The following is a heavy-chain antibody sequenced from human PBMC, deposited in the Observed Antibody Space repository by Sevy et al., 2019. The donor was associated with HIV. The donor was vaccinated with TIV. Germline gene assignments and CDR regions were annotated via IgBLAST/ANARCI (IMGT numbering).Heavy chain of an antibody. J-gene: IGHJ3*02. D-gene: IGHD2-2*01. V-gene: IGHV4-34*01. CDR2: INHSGST. CDR1: GGSFSGYY. Sequence: SETLSLTCAVYGGSFSGYYWSWIRQPPGKGLEWIGEINHSGSTNYNPSLKSRVTISVDTSKNQFSLKLSSVIAADMAVYYCARHCGSTSCSHAFDIWGQGTMVTVSS. CDR3: ARHCGSTSCSHAFDI.